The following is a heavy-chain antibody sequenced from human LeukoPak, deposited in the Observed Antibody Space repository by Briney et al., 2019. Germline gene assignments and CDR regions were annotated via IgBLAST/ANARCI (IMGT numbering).Heavy chain of an antibody. CDR3: ARVDIVATTIYYFDY. Sequence: SETLSLTCTVSGGSFSSHYWNWIRQPPGKGREWIGYIFYSGSTDYNPSLKSRVAMSIDTSKNQFSLKLSSVTAADTAVYYCARVDIVATTIYYFDYWGQGTLVTVSS. J-gene: IGHJ4*02. CDR2: IFYSGST. V-gene: IGHV4-59*11. CDR1: GGSFSSHY. D-gene: IGHD5-12*01.